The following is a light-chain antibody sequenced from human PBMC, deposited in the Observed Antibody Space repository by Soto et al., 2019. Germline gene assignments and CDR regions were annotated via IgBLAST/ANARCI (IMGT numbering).Light chain of an antibody. J-gene: IGKJ3*01. CDR1: QGIRSA. V-gene: IGKV1D-13*01. CDR3: QQFDDYPFT. CDR2: DAS. Sequence: AIPLTQSPSSLSAYVGDSVSITCRASQGIRSAVAWYQQKPGRPPKLLIYDASSLEVGVPSRFSGRRSGTDVILTVSRLHPEDFATYYCQQFDDYPFTFGPGTKVDIK.